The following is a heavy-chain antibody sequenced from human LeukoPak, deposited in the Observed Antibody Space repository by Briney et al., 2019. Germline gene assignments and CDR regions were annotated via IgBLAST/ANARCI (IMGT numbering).Heavy chain of an antibody. CDR1: GFTFSSYA. J-gene: IGHJ4*02. CDR2: ISYDGSNK. Sequence: PGRSLRLSCAASGFTFSSYAMHWVRQAPGKGLEWVAVISYDGSNKYYADSVKGRFTISRDNSKNTLYLQMNSLRAEDTAVYYCARDLGWGREPGRSFDYWGQGTLVTVSS. V-gene: IGHV3-30*04. CDR3: ARDLGWGREPGRSFDY. D-gene: IGHD3-16*01.